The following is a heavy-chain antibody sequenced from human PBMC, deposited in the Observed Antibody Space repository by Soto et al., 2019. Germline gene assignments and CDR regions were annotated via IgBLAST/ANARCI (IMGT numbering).Heavy chain of an antibody. V-gene: IGHV3-23*01. D-gene: IGHD6-13*01. CDR3: AKIPHSSSWYLDAFDI. CDR2: ISGSGGST. CDR1: GFTFSSYA. J-gene: IGHJ3*02. Sequence: EVQLLESGGGLVQPGGSLRLSCAASGFTFSSYAMSWVRQAPGKGLEWVSAISGSGGSTYYADSVKGRFTISRDNSKRTLYLQMNSLRAEDTAVYYCAKIPHSSSWYLDAFDIWGQGTMVTVSS.